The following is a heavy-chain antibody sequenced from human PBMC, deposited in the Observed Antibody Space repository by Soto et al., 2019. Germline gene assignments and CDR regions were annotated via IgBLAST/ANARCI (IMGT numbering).Heavy chain of an antibody. CDR1: GFSFSFASHA. Sequence: QVQLVESGGGVDQPARSLRLSCVASGFSFSFASHALNWVRQAPGKGLEWVAVISFDGGNKFYADSVKGRFTIPRDNSKNTLYLEMTSLRPDDTAVYYCAKRAAGTGAHLDCWGKGTLVSVSS. D-gene: IGHD1-1*01. CDR2: ISFDGGNK. J-gene: IGHJ4*02. V-gene: IGHV3-30-3*02. CDR3: AKRAAGTGAHLDC.